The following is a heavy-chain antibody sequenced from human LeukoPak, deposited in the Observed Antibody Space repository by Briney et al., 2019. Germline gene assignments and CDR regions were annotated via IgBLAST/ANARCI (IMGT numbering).Heavy chain of an antibody. V-gene: IGHV3-23*01. CDR3: AKETVSQGPPFDY. Sequence: PGGSLRLSCAASGFTFSDYYMSWIRQAPGKGLEWVSAISGSGGSTYYADSVKGRFTISRDNSKNTLYLQMNSLRAEDTAVYYCAKETVSQGPPFDYWGQGTLVTVSS. J-gene: IGHJ4*02. CDR1: GFTFSDYY. CDR2: ISGSGGST. D-gene: IGHD5/OR15-5a*01.